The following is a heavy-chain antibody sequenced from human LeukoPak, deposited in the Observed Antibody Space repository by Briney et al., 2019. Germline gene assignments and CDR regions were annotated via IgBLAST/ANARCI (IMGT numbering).Heavy chain of an antibody. J-gene: IGHJ4*02. CDR2: ISAYNSNT. CDR3: ARDPGYGSGRNNYFDY. D-gene: IGHD3-10*01. V-gene: IGHV1-18*01. CDR1: GYTFTSYG. Sequence: GASVKVSCKASGYTFTSYGISWVRQAPGRGLEWMGWISAYNSNTNYAQKLQGRVTMTTDTSTSTAYMELRSLRSDDTAVYYCARDPGYGSGRNNYFDYWGQGTLVTVSS.